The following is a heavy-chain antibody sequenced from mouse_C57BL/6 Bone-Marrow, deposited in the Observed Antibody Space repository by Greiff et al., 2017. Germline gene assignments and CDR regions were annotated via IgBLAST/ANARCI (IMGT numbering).Heavy chain of an antibody. V-gene: IGHV2-2*01. J-gene: IGHJ4*01. D-gene: IGHD6-5*01. Sequence: VQLQQSGPGLVQPSQSLSITCPVSGFSLTSYGVHWVRQSPGKGLEWLGVIWSGGSTAYNAAFISRLSISKDNSKSQVFFKMISLQADDTAIYYCASYALYAMDYWGQGTSVTVSS. CDR2: IWSGGST. CDR1: GFSLTSYG. CDR3: ASYALYAMDY.